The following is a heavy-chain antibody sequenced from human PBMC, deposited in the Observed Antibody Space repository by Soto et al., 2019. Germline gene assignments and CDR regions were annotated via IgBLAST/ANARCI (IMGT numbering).Heavy chain of an antibody. D-gene: IGHD3-10*01. J-gene: IGHJ5*02. CDR3: ARVKKGYYYGSGSYYWFDP. Sequence: QVQLVQSGAEVKKPGASVKVSCKASGYTFTSYGISWVRQAPGQGLEWMGWISAYNGNTNDAQKLQGRVTMTTDTSTSTAYMELRSLRSDDTAVYYGARVKKGYYYGSGSYYWFDPWGQGTLVTVSS. CDR2: ISAYNGNT. V-gene: IGHV1-18*01. CDR1: GYTFTSYG.